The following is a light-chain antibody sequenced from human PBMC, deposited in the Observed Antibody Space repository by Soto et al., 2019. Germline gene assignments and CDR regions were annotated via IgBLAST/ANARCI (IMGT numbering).Light chain of an antibody. Sequence: QSALTQPPSVSGSPGQSVTISCTGTSSDVGSYNRVSWYQQPPGTAPKLMIYEVSNRPSGVPDRFSGSKSGSTASLTISGLQAEDEAAYYCSSYTSSSTYGFGTGTKVTVL. CDR3: SSYTSSSTYG. J-gene: IGLJ1*01. V-gene: IGLV2-18*02. CDR1: SSDVGSYNR. CDR2: EVS.